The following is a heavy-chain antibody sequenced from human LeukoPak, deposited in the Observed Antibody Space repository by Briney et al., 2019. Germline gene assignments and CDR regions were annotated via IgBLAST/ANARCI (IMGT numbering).Heavy chain of an antibody. D-gene: IGHD3-10*01. CDR3: ARDRRAGNSYYFDY. CDR2: IYYSGST. J-gene: IGHJ4*02. V-gene: IGHV4-30-4*01. CDR1: GGSTSSGDYY. Sequence: SETLSLTCTVSGGSTSSGDYYWSWIRQPPGKGLEWIGYIYYSGSTYYNPSLKSRVTISVDTSKNQFSLKLSSVTAADTAVYYCARDRRAGNSYYFDYWGQGTLVTVSS.